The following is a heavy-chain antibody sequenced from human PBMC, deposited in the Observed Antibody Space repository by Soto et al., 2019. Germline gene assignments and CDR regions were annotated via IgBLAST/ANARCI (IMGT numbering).Heavy chain of an antibody. Sequence: PSESLSLTCTVCGGSFKGGRYSWSWIRQPPGKGLEWIGYVYHTGRTSYNPSLKSRVSISMDTSKNQFSLNLDSVTAADTAVYFCARDFAYFDSWGQGTLVTVSS. CDR2: VYHTGRT. V-gene: IGHV4-61*01. D-gene: IGHD3-3*01. J-gene: IGHJ4*02. CDR3: ARDFAYFDS. CDR1: GGSFKGGRYS.